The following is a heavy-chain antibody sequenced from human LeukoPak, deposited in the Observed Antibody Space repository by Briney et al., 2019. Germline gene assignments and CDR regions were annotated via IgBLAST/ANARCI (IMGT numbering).Heavy chain of an antibody. Sequence: GGSLRLSCAASGFTFSRHSMNWVRQAPGKGLEWVSYISSSSSTIYYADSVKGRFTISRDNAKNSLFLQMNSRRDEDTAVYYCARDPGHSSVGESKHNDYWGQGTLVTVSS. V-gene: IGHV3-48*02. D-gene: IGHD3-10*01. CDR1: GFTFSRHS. J-gene: IGHJ4*02. CDR3: ARDPGHSSVGESKHNDY. CDR2: ISSSSSTI.